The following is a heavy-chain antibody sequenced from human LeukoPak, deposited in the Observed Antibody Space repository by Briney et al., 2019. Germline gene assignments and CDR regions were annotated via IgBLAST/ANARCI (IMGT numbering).Heavy chain of an antibody. V-gene: IGHV1-46*01. CDR2: INPSGGST. D-gene: IGHD4-4*01. Sequence: GASVKVSCKASGYTFTSYYMHRVRQAPGQGLEWMGIINPSGGSTSYAQKFQGRVTMTRDTSTSTVYMELSSLRSEDTAVYYCARDPTRFYSNYVVPPWEIDYWGQGTLVTVSS. J-gene: IGHJ4*02. CDR1: GYTFTSYY. CDR3: ARDPTRFYSNYVVPPWEIDY.